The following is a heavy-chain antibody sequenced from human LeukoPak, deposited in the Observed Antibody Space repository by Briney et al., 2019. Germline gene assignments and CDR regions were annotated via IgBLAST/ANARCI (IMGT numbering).Heavy chain of an antibody. J-gene: IGHJ3*02. CDR3: AREGPLGAFGI. CDR1: GYTFTSYA. D-gene: IGHD3-16*01. Sequence: ASVKASCKASGYTFTSYAMHWVRQAPGQRLEWMGWINAGNGNTKYSQEFQGRVTITRDTSASTAYMELSSLRSEDMAVYYCAREGPLGAFGIWGQGTMVTVSS. V-gene: IGHV1-3*03. CDR2: INAGNGNT.